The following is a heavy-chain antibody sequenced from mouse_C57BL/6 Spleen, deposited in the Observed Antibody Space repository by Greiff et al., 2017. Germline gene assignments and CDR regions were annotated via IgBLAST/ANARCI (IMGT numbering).Heavy chain of an antibody. CDR1: GYTFTGYW. CDR2: ILPGSGNT. CDR3: ARPGVSNYEAWFAY. V-gene: IGHV1-9*01. Sequence: VQLQQSGAELMKPGASVKLSCKATGYTFTGYWIEWVKQRPGHGLEWIGEILPGSGNTNYNEKFKGKATFPADTSSNTAYMQLSSLTTEDSAIYYCARPGVSNYEAWFAYWGQVTLVTVSA. J-gene: IGHJ3*01. D-gene: IGHD2-5*01.